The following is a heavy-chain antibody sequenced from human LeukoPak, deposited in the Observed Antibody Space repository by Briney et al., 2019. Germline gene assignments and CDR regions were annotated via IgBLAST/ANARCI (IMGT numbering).Heavy chain of an antibody. CDR2: TIPIFATT. CDR3: AGDLVQAINGFAS. CDR1: GGTLKNYA. D-gene: IGHD2-8*01. V-gene: IGHV1-69*05. J-gene: IGHJ4*02. Sequence: ASVKVSCKASGGTLKNYAITWVRQAPGQGLEWMGGTIPIFATTNYAQKFQGRVTITTDESTSTSFMELSSLRSEDTALYYCAGDLVQAINGFASWGQGTLVTVSS.